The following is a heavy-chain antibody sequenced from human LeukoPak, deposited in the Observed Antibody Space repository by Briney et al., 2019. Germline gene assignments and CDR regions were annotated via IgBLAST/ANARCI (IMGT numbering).Heavy chain of an antibody. CDR3: ARVSGVAGTGAVDY. CDR1: GGSISSYY. CDR2: IYYSGST. J-gene: IGHJ4*02. Sequence: NSSETLSLTCTVSGGSISSYYWSWIRQPPGKGLEWIGYIYYSGSTNYNPSLKSRVTISVDTSKNQFSLKLSSVTAADTAVYYCARVSGVAGTGAVDYWGQGTLVTVSS. D-gene: IGHD6-19*01. V-gene: IGHV4-59*01.